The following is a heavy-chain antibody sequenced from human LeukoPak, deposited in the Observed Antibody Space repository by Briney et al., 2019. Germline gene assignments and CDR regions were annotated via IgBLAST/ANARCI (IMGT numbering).Heavy chain of an antibody. Sequence: GGSLRLACAASGFTFHDYAMHWVRQAPGKGLEWVSGISWNGGTIDYADSVKGRFTISRDNAKNSLYLQMNSLRPEDMALYYCAKGPTYSSSSLFDYWGQGILVAVSS. D-gene: IGHD6-6*01. CDR1: GFTFHDYA. J-gene: IGHJ4*02. V-gene: IGHV3-9*03. CDR2: ISWNGGTI. CDR3: AKGPTYSSSSLFDY.